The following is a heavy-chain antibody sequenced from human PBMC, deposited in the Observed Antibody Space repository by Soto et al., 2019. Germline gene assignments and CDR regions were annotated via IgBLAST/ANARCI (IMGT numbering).Heavy chain of an antibody. CDR1: GFTFSSYA. V-gene: IGHV3-23*01. CDR2: ITGSGDAT. J-gene: IGHJ4*02. CDR3: AKEIWYSSGWYYFDL. D-gene: IGHD6-19*01. Sequence: GGSLRLSCAASGFTFSSYAMNWVRQAPGKGLEWVSVITGSGDATYYADSVKGRFTISRDNSKNTLHVQMNSLRAEDTAVYYCAKEIWYSSGWYYFDLWGQGTLVTVSS.